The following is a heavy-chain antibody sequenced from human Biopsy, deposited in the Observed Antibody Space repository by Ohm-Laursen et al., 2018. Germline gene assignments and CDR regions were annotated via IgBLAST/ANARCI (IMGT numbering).Heavy chain of an antibody. D-gene: IGHD5-24*01. J-gene: IGHJ4*02. Sequence: VKISCKVSGGPFNNHAFSWVRQAPGQGLEWLGRIVPILGTVNYAQRFQGRVALTADKSTGTAYMELNRLISDDTAVYYCATDADGYYTEFDFWGQGTLITVSS. CDR1: GGPFNNHA. CDR3: ATDADGYYTEFDF. CDR2: IVPILGTV. V-gene: IGHV1-69*10.